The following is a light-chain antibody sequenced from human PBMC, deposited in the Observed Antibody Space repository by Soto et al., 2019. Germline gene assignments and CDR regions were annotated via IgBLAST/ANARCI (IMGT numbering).Light chain of an antibody. Sequence: DRQMTQSPSTLSASVGDRVTITCRASQSISVWVAWYQQKPGKAPKVLIYDASSWAGGVPSRFTGSGSGTEFTLTINSLQPDDFATYYCQQYSVYWTFGQGTKVDIK. CDR3: QQYSVYWT. CDR2: DAS. J-gene: IGKJ1*01. V-gene: IGKV1-5*01. CDR1: QSISVW.